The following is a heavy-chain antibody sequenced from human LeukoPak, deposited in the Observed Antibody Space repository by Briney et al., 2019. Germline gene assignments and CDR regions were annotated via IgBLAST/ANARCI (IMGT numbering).Heavy chain of an antibody. CDR2: ISGSGGST. D-gene: IGHD5-18*01. CDR3: AKDARAYSYGELGY. CDR1: GFTFSSYA. Sequence: RGSLRLSCAASGFTFSSYAMSWVRQAPGKGLEWVSAISGSGGSTYYADSVRGRFTISRDNSKNTLYLQMNSLRAEDTAVYYCAKDARAYSYGELGYWGQGTLVTVSS. V-gene: IGHV3-23*01. J-gene: IGHJ4*02.